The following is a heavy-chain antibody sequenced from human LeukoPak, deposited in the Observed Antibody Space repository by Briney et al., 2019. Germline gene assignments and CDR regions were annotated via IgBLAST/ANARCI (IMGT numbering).Heavy chain of an antibody. CDR3: ARDTLLITMFDY. J-gene: IGHJ4*02. Sequence: GGSLRLSCAASGFTFSSYEMNWVRQAPGKGLEWVSYISSSGSTIHYADSVKGRFTISRDNAKNSLYLQMNSLRAEDTAVYYCARDTLLITMFDYWGQGTLVTVSS. V-gene: IGHV3-48*03. CDR2: ISSSGSTI. D-gene: IGHD3-10*01. CDR1: GFTFSSYE.